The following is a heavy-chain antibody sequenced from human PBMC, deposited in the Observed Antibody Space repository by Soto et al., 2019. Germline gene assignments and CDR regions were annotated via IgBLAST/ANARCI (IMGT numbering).Heavy chain of an antibody. J-gene: IGHJ4*02. D-gene: IGHD3-10*01. Sequence: QITLKESGPTLVKPTQPLTLTCTFSGFSLSTSGVAVGWVRQPPGKALEWLALIFWDDDKRYSPSLKSRLTITKDTSKNHVVLTMTKMDPVDTATYYCARLLYGSGSYQFDFWGQGTLVTVSS. V-gene: IGHV2-5*02. CDR3: ARLLYGSGSYQFDF. CDR2: IFWDDDK. CDR1: GFSLSTSGVA.